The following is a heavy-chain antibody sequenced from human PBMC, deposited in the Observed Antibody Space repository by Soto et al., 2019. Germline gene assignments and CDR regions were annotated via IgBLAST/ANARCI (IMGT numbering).Heavy chain of an antibody. CDR2: IYHSGST. V-gene: IGHV4-38-2*02. D-gene: IGHD5-18*01. J-gene: IGHJ5*02. CDR1: GYSISNGNS. CDR3: ARDLLGYRGWFDP. Sequence: XGTLALTCAVSGYSISNGNSWCCIQQPPGKGLEWIGSIYHSGSTYYSPSLKSRATISVDTSKNQFSLKLSSVTAADTAMYFCARDLLGYRGWFDPWGQGTLVTVSS.